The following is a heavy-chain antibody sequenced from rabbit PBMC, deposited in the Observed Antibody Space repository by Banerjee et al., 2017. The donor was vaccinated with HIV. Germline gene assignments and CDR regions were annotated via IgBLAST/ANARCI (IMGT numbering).Heavy chain of an antibody. D-gene: IGHD4-2*01. J-gene: IGHJ4*01. CDR2: IGSGGST. CDR3: AREIAGVAESFNL. CDR1: GFSFSDNHC. Sequence: QSLEESGGDLVKPGASLTLTCTASGFSFSDNHCICWVRQAPGKGLEWIGYIGSGGSTHYASWAKGRFTISKTSSTTVTLQMTSLTAADTATYFCAREIAGVAESFNLWGPGTLVTVS. V-gene: IGHV1S40*01.